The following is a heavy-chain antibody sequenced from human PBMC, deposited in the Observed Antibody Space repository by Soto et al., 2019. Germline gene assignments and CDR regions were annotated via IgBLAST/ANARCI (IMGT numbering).Heavy chain of an antibody. CDR3: ARGDRYCSGGSCYSPLNWFDP. J-gene: IGHJ5*02. CDR2: INHSGST. V-gene: IGHV4-34*01. Sequence: PSETLSLTCAVYGGSFSGYYWSWIRQPPGKGLERIGEINHSGSTNYNPSLKSRVTIPVDTSKNQFSLKLSSVTAADTAVYYCARGDRYCSGGSCYSPLNWFDPWGQGTLVTVSS. D-gene: IGHD2-15*01. CDR1: GGSFSGYY.